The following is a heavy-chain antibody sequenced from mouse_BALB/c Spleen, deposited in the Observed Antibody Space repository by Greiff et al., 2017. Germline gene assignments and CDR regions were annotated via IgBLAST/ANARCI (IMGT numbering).Heavy chain of an antibody. V-gene: IGHV2-6-7*01. D-gene: IGHD2-1*01. CDR3: SKEDGNSLFYAMDY. CDR2: IWGDGST. Sequence: QVQLKQSGPGLVAPSQSLSITCTVSGFSLTGYGVNWVRQPPGKGLEWLGMIWGDGSTDYNSALKSRLSIIKDNTKSQVFLKMNSLQTDDTARYCYSKEDGNSLFYAMDYWGQGTSVTVSS. CDR1: GFSLTGYG. J-gene: IGHJ4*01.